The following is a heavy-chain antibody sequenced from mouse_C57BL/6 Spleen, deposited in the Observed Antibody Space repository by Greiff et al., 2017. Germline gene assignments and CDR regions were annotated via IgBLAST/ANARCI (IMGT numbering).Heavy chain of an antibody. V-gene: IGHV5-17*01. CDR2: ISSGSSTI. CDR1: GFTFSDYG. CDR3: ASADYGNYFDY. Sequence: EVQRVESGGGLVKPGGSLKLYCAASGFTFSDYGMHWVRQAPEKGLAWVAYISSGSSTIDYAVTVKGRFTISRGNAKNILFLPMTSLRSEDTAMYYCASADYGNYFDYWSQGTTLTVSS. D-gene: IGHD2-1*01. J-gene: IGHJ2*01.